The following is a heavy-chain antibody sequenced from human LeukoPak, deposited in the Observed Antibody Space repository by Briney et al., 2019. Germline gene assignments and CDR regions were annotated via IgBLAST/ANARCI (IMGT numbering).Heavy chain of an antibody. J-gene: IGHJ5*02. CDR2: IYTSGST. D-gene: IGHD5-18*01. Sequence: SETLSLTCTVSGGSISSGSYYWSWIRQPAGKGLEWIGRIYTSGSTNYNPSLKSRVTISVDTSKNQFSLKLSSVTAADTAVYYCAGDQYRRYSYGPTSYNWFDPWGQGTLVTVSS. CDR1: GGSISSGSYY. V-gene: IGHV4-61*02. CDR3: AGDQYRRYSYGPTSYNWFDP.